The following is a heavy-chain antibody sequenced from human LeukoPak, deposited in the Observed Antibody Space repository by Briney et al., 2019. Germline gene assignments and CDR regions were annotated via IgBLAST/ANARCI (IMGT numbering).Heavy chain of an antibody. CDR1: GYTFTSYY. CDR3: ARDSPNGIEPYYYYYGMGV. J-gene: IGHJ6*02. Sequence: EASVKVSCKASGYTFTSYYMHWVRQAPGQGLEWMGIINPSGGSTSYAQKFQGRVTMTRDTSTSTVHMELSSLRSEDTAVYYCARDSPNGIEPYYYYYGMGVWGQGTTVTVSS. D-gene: IGHD2-21*01. V-gene: IGHV1-46*01. CDR2: INPSGGST.